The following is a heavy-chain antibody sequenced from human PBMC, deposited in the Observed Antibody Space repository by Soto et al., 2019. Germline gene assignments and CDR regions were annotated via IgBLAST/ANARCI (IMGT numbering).Heavy chain of an antibody. V-gene: IGHV3-23*01. CDR2: ISGSGGST. CDR3: AKRDLSIAARSTTYYYYGMDV. CDR1: GFTFSSYA. J-gene: IGHJ6*02. Sequence: EVQLLESGGGLVQPGGSLRLSCAASGFTFSSYAMSWVRQAPGKGLEWVSAISGSGGSTYYADSVKGRFTISRDNSKNTLYLQMNSLRAEDTAVYYCAKRDLSIAARSTTYYYYGMDVWGQGTTVTVSS. D-gene: IGHD6-6*01.